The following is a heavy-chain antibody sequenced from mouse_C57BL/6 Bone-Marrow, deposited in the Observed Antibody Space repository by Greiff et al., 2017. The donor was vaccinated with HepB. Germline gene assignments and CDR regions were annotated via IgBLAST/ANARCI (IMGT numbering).Heavy chain of an antibody. Sequence: VQLQQSGAELARPGASVKLSCKASGYTFTSYGISWVKQRTGQGLEWIGEIYPRSCNTYYNEKFKGKATLTADKSSSTAYMELRSLTSEDSAVYFCARKGYSNYEAWFAYWGQGTLVTVSA. J-gene: IGHJ3*01. CDR2: IYPRSCNT. V-gene: IGHV1-81*01. D-gene: IGHD2-5*01. CDR3: ARKGYSNYEAWFAY. CDR1: GYTFTSYG.